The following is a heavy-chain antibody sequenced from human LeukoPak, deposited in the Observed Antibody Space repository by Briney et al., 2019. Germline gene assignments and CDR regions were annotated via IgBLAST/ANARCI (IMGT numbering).Heavy chain of an antibody. Sequence: SETLSLTCTVSGYSIGSDYYWGWIRQPPGKGLEWIGSIYHSGSTYYNPSLKSRVTISIDTSKNQFSLKLSSVTATDTAVYFCARDPDTAMAQSDYWGQGTLVTVSS. CDR1: GYSIGSDYY. CDR2: IYHSGST. D-gene: IGHD5-18*01. V-gene: IGHV4-38-2*02. J-gene: IGHJ4*02. CDR3: ARDPDTAMAQSDY.